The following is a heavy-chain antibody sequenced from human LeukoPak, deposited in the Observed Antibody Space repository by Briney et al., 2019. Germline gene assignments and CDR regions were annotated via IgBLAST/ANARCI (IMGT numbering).Heavy chain of an antibody. CDR2: INPNSGGT. Sequence: ASVKVSCKASGYTFTGYYMHWVRQAPGQGLEWMGWINPNSGGTNYAQKFQGWVTMTRDTSISTAYMELSRLRSDDTAVYCCARESGLRHIDYWGQGTLVTVSS. CDR3: ARESGLRHIDY. J-gene: IGHJ4*02. CDR1: GYTFTGYY. V-gene: IGHV1-2*04. D-gene: IGHD4-17*01.